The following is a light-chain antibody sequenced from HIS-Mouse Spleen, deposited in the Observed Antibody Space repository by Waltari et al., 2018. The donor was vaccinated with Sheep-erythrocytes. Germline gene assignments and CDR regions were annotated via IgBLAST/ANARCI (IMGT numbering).Light chain of an antibody. Sequence: QSALTQPASVSGSPGQSITISCTGTSPDVVSYNLVPWYQQHPGKAPKLMIYEGSKRPSGVSNRFSGSKSGNTASLTISGLQAEDEADYYCCSYAGSSTYVFGTGTKVTVL. CDR2: EGS. CDR3: CSYAGSSTYV. V-gene: IGLV2-23*01. J-gene: IGLJ1*01. CDR1: SPDVVSYNL.